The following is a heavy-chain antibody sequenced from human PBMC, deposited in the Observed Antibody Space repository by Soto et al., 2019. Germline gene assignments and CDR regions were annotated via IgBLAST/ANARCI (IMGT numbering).Heavy chain of an antibody. J-gene: IGHJ6*03. CDR3: ARAPSIASCLSNDYYYFYMDV. D-gene: IGHD6-13*01. CDR1: GYTFTSYD. V-gene: IGHV1-8*01. Sequence: ASVKVSCKASGYTFTSYDINWVRQATGQGLEWMGWMNPNSGNTGYAQKFQGRVTMTRNTSISTAYMELSSLRSEDTAVYYCARAPSIASCLSNDYYYFYMDVWGKGTTVTVS. CDR2: MNPNSGNT.